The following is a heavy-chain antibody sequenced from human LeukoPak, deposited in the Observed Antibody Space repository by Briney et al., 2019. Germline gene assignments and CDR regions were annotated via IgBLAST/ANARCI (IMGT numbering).Heavy chain of an antibody. CDR2: IYYSGST. J-gene: IGHJ4*02. CDR1: GCSIISSSYY. V-gene: IGHV4-39*07. Sequence: SETLSLTCTVSGCSIISSSYYWGWIRQPPGKGLEWIGSIYYSGSTYYNPSLKSRVTISVDTSKNQFSLKLSSVTTADTAVYYCAVNFDYWGQGTLVTVSS. CDR3: AVNFDY.